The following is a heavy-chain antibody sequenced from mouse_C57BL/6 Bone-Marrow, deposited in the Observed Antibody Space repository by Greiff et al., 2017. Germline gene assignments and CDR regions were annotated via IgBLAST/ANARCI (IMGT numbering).Heavy chain of an antibody. V-gene: IGHV1-72*01. Sequence: QVQLQQPGAELVKPGASVKLSCKASGYTFTSYWMHWVKQRPGRGLGWIGRIAPNSGGTKYNEKFKSKATLTVDKPSSTAYMQLSSLPSEDSAVYYCAKEGRYGSSPWYFDYWGQGTTLTVSS. CDR1: GYTFTSYW. CDR2: IAPNSGGT. J-gene: IGHJ2*01. CDR3: AKEGRYGSSPWYFDY. D-gene: IGHD1-1*01.